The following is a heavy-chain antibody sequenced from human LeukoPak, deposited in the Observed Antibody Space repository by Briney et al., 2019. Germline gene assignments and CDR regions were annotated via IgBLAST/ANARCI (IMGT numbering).Heavy chain of an antibody. Sequence: GGSLRLSCAASGFTFSSYSMNWVRQAPGKGLEWVSSISSSSSYIYYADSVKGRFTISRDNAKNSLYLQMNSLRAEDTAVYYCARESFDLGYMDVWGKGTTVTISS. CDR1: GFTFSSYS. J-gene: IGHJ6*03. V-gene: IGHV3-21*04. CDR2: ISSSSSYI. D-gene: IGHD2/OR15-2a*01. CDR3: ARESFDLGYMDV.